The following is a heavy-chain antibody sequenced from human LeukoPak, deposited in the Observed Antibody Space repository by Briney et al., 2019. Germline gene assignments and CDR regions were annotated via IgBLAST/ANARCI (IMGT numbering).Heavy chain of an antibody. Sequence: PSETLSLTCAVYGGSFGGYYWSWIRQPPGKGLEWIGEINHSGSTNYNPSLKSRVTISVDTSKNQFSLKLSSVTAADTAVYYCARVRVQLWLRAYFDYWGQGTLVTVSS. D-gene: IGHD5-18*01. CDR1: GGSFGGYY. CDR3: ARVRVQLWLRAYFDY. CDR2: INHSGST. V-gene: IGHV4-34*01. J-gene: IGHJ4*02.